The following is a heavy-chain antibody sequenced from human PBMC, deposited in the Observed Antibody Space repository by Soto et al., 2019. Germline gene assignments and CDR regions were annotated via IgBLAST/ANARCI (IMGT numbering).Heavy chain of an antibody. CDR1: GFTFSSYG. D-gene: IGHD3-9*01. V-gene: IGHV3-30*18. Sequence: QVQLVESGGGVVQPGRSLRLSCAASGFTFSSYGMHWVRQAPGKGLEWVAVISYDGSNKYYADSVKGRFTISRDNSKNTLYLQMNSLRAEDTAVYYCAKEAYYDILTALGYFDYWGQGTLVTVSS. CDR3: AKEAYYDILTALGYFDY. J-gene: IGHJ4*02. CDR2: ISYDGSNK.